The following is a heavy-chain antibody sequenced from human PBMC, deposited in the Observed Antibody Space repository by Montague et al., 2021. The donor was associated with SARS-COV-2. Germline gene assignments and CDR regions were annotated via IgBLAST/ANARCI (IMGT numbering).Heavy chain of an antibody. Sequence: SLSLSLSASGFTLTNNAMSWVRQPPGKGLECVSAVGVGGDTYYADSVKGRFTISRDSSKNILHLQMSSLRAEDTAIYYCARFVANSWYRITSYDYWGQGALVTVSS. V-gene: IGHV3-23*01. CDR3: ARFVANSWYRITSYDY. CDR2: VGVGGDT. J-gene: IGHJ4*02. D-gene: IGHD2/OR15-2a*01. CDR1: GFTLTNNA.